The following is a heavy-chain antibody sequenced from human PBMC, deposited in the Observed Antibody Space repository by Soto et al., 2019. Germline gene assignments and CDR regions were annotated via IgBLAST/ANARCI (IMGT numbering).Heavy chain of an antibody. CDR2: IYHSVST. Sequence: IISVPWAVAWGSRISCSGWRCIRKTPGRGMEWIGEIYHSVSTNYNPSLKSRVTISVDKSKNQFSLKLSSVTAADTAVYYCSRIVWFGELFGGFDYWGQGTLVTVSS. D-gene: IGHD3-10*01. CDR1: WGSRISCSG. J-gene: IGHJ4*02. CDR3: SRIVWFGELFGGFDY. V-gene: IGHV4-4*02.